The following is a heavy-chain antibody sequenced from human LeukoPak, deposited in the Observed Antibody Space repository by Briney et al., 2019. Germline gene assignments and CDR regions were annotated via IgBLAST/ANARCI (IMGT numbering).Heavy chain of an antibody. CDR3: ARDKLGLGELSLYDE. Sequence: ASVTVSCTASGYTLTGHSMHWVRQAPGQGLEWMGWMNPNSGGTKYTRKFQGRVTMTRETSISTAYMERSRLTCDDTAMYYCARDKLGLGELSLYDEWGQGTQVTVSS. CDR2: MNPNSGGT. V-gene: IGHV1-2*02. CDR1: GYTLTGHS. D-gene: IGHD3-16*02. J-gene: IGHJ4*02.